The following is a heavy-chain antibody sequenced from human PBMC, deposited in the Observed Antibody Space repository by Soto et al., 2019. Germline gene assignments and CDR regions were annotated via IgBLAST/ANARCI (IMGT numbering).Heavy chain of an antibody. D-gene: IGHD1-26*01. CDR2: INPSGGST. CDR1: GYTFTSYY. CDR3: ARGVIGRWELLDY. Sequence: GASVKVSCKASGYTFTSYYMHWVRQAPGQGLEWMGIINPSGGSTSYAQKFQGWVTMTRDTSISTAYMELSRLRSDDTAVYYCARGVIGRWELLDYWGQGTLVTVSS. J-gene: IGHJ4*02. V-gene: IGHV1-46*01.